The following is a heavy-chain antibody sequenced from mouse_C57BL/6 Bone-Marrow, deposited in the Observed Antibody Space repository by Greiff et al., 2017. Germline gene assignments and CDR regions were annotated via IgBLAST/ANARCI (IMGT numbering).Heavy chain of an antibody. J-gene: IGHJ3*01. Sequence: QVQLQQPGAELVKPGASVKLSCKASGYTFTSYWMQWVKQRPGQGLEWIGEIDPSDSYTNYNQKFKGKATLTVDTSSSTAYMLLSILTSEDYAVYYCARRIYYDYDWFAYWGQGTLVTVSA. CDR3: ARRIYYDYDWFAY. V-gene: IGHV1-50*01. CDR1: GYTFTSYW. CDR2: IDPSDSYT. D-gene: IGHD2-4*01.